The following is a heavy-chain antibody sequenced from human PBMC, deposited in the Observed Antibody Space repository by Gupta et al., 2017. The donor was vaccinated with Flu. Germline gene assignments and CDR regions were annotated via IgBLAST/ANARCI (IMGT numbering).Heavy chain of an antibody. D-gene: IGHD6-19*01. J-gene: IGHJ4*02. V-gene: IGHV4-38-2*01. CDR3: ARLIAVAPPVDY. CDR2: IYHSGST. CDR1: GYSISSGYY. Sequence: QVQLQESGPGLVKPSETLSLTCAVSGYSISSGYYWGWIRQPPGKGLEWIGSIYHSGSTYYNPSLKSRVTISVDTSKNQFSLKLSSVTAADTAVYYCARLIAVAPPVDYWGQGTLVTVSS.